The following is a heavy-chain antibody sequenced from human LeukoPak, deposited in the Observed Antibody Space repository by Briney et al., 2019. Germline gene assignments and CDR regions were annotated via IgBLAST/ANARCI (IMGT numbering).Heavy chain of an antibody. J-gene: IGHJ3*02. Sequence: GGSLRLSCAASGFTFSSYAMHWVRQAPGKGLEWVAVISYDGSNKYYADSVKGRFTISRDNSKNTLFLQMNSLRAEDTAVYYCARDLTNIHTTGSTYDAIDIWGQGTMVTVSS. CDR3: ARDLTNIHTTGSTYDAIDI. D-gene: IGHD1-1*01. CDR2: ISYDGSNK. V-gene: IGHV3-30*04. CDR1: GFTFSSYA.